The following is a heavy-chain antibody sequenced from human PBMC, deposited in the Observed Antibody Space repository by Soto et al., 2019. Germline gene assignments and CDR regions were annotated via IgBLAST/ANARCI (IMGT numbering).Heavy chain of an antibody. D-gene: IGHD2-2*01. J-gene: IGHJ4*02. CDR1: GFTFNNYA. Sequence: GGSLRLSCAASGFTFNNYAMGWVRQASGKGLEWVSSLTSGGGDTYSADSVKGRFTIFRDNSKNTLYLQMNSLRAEDTAIYYCAKLGSSSWSPHYYFDYWGQGTLVTVSS. CDR3: AKLGSSSWSPHYYFDY. CDR2: LTSGGGDT. V-gene: IGHV3-23*01.